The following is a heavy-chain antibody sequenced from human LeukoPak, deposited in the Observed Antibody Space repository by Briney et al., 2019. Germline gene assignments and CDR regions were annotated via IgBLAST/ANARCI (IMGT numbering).Heavy chain of an antibody. J-gene: IGHJ6*02. CDR2: IDPSDSYI. CDR3: ARLHDYSNYPRYYYYYMDV. D-gene: IGHD4-11*01. V-gene: IGHV5-10-1*01. Sequence: GESLRISCKGSGYSFTNYWINWVRQMPGKGLEWMGMIDPSDSYINYSPSFQGHVTISADKSISAAYLQWSSLKASDTAIYYCARLHDYSNYPRYYYYYMDVWGQGTTVTVSS. CDR1: GYSFTNYW.